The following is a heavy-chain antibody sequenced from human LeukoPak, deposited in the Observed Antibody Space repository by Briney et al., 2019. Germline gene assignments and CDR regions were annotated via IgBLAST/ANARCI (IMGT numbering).Heavy chain of an antibody. CDR3: ASSRVYGFHDY. Sequence: SGGSLRLSCTASGFTFSSYPMYWVRQAPGKGLEWVSAISGDGKSTYYAESMRGRFTLPRDNSKDTLYLQMNSLRAEDTAVYYCASSRVYGFHDYWGQGTLVTVSS. CDR2: ISGDGKST. V-gene: IGHV3-23*01. J-gene: IGHJ4*02. D-gene: IGHD3-10*01. CDR1: GFTFSSYP.